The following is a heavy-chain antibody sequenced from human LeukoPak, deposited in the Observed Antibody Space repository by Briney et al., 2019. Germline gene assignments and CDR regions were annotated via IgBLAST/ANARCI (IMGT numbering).Heavy chain of an antibody. J-gene: IGHJ4*02. Sequence: QPGGSLRLSCAASGFTFSSYGMHWVRQAPGKGLEWVAVISYDGSNKYYADSVKGRFTISRDNSKNTLYLQMNSLRAEDTAVYYCAKDPLARVVRDYFDYRGQGTLVTVSS. CDR2: ISYDGSNK. CDR1: GFTFSSYG. D-gene: IGHD3-10*01. V-gene: IGHV3-30*18. CDR3: AKDPLARVVRDYFDY.